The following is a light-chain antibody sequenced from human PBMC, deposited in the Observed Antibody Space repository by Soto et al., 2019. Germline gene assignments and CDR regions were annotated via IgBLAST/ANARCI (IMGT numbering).Light chain of an antibody. J-gene: IGKJ2*01. V-gene: IGKV3-11*01. CDR1: RSVAGY. Sequence: EIVLTQSPATLSLSPGERATLSCRASRSVAGYLAWYTQRPGQAPRLLMYDGSNRATGIPARFSGSGSGTDFNLTISRLEPEDFGIYYCQQRSSRNTFGQGTKLEIK. CDR3: QQRSSRNT. CDR2: DGS.